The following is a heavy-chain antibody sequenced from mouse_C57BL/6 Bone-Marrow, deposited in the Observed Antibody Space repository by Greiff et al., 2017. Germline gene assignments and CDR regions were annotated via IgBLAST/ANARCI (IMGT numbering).Heavy chain of an antibody. D-gene: IGHD2-2*01. Sequence: QVQLKQPGAELVKPGASVKLSCTASGYTFTSYWMHWVKQRPGQGLEWIGMIHPNSGSTNYNEKFKSKATLTVDKSSSTAYMKLSSLTSEDSAVYYCARERVTAVWYFDVWGTGTTVTVSS. CDR1: GYTFTSYW. CDR3: ARERVTAVWYFDV. CDR2: IHPNSGST. J-gene: IGHJ1*03. V-gene: IGHV1-64*01.